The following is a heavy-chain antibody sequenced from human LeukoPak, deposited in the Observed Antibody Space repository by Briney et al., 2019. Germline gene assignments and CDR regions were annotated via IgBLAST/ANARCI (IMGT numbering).Heavy chain of an antibody. V-gene: IGHV3-30-3*01. CDR3: ARDLSNQLLLFDY. CDR2: LSYDGSDK. Sequence: GGSLRLSRAGSGFTFSTYAMHWVRQAPGKGLEWVAGLSYDGSDKHFADSVKGRFTISRDNSKNTLYLQMNSLRPEDTAVYFCARDLSNQLLLFDYWGQGTLVTVSS. D-gene: IGHD2-15*01. J-gene: IGHJ4*02. CDR1: GFTFSTYA.